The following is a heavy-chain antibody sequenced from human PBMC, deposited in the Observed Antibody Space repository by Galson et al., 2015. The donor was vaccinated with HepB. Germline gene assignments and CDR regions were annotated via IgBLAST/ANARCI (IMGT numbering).Heavy chain of an antibody. D-gene: IGHD1-26*01. J-gene: IGHJ4*02. V-gene: IGHV3-30*04. Sequence: SLRLSCAASGFTFSSYAMHWVRQAPGKGLEWVAVISYDGSNKYYADSVKGRFTISRDNSKNTLYLQMNSLRAEDTAVYYCARESSVGAPPWSPAEYWGQGTLVTVSS. CDR2: ISYDGSNK. CDR3: ARESSVGAPPWSPAEY. CDR1: GFTFSSYA.